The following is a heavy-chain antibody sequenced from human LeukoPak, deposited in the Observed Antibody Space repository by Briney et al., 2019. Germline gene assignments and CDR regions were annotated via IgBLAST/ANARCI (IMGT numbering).Heavy chain of an antibody. J-gene: IGHJ6*03. CDR1: GFTFSSYA. CDR3: ARVHSSSWYPDKTYYYYYMDV. D-gene: IGHD6-13*01. Sequence: GGSLRLSCAASGFTFSSYAMAWVRQAPGKGLEWVSSISAGVGSTYYADSVKGRFTISRDNAKNSLYLQMNSLRAEDTAVYYCARVHSSSWYPDKTYYYYYMDVWGKGTTVTVSS. V-gene: IGHV3-23*01. CDR2: ISAGVGST.